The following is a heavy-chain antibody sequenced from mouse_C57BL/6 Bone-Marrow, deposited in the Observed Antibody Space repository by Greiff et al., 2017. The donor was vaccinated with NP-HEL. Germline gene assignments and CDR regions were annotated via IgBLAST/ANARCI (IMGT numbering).Heavy chain of an antibody. V-gene: IGHV1-55*01. D-gene: IGHD1-1*01. Sequence: VKLKQPGAELVKPGASVKMSCKASGYTFTSYWITWVKQRPGQGLEWIGDIYPGSGSTNYNEKFKSKATLTVDTSSSTAYMQLSSLTSEDSAVYYCARERLLRRLDYWGQGTTLTVSS. CDR2: IYPGSGST. CDR1: GYTFTSYW. J-gene: IGHJ2*01. CDR3: ARERLLRRLDY.